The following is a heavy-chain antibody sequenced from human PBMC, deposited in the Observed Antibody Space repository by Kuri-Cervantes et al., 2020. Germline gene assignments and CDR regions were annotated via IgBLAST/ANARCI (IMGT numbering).Heavy chain of an antibody. CDR3: ARGSGYASSWGFDY. D-gene: IGHD6-13*01. J-gene: IGHJ4*02. CDR1: GFTVNNNY. V-gene: IGHV3-53*01. Sequence: GESLKISCAASGFTVNNNYMNWVRQAPGKGLEWGSVIYSGGHAYYGDSVKGRFTISRDNSNNTLHLQMNSLRVEDTAVYYCARGSGYASSWGFDYWGQGTLVTVSS. CDR2: IYSGGHA.